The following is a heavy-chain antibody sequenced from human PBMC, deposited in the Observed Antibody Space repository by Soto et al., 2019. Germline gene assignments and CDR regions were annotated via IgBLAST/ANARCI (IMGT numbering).Heavy chain of an antibody. CDR1: GYNFAGYW. V-gene: IGHV5-51*01. CDR2: IYPSDSDT. D-gene: IGHD3-3*01. Sequence: GESLKISCKGSGYNFAGYWIAWVRQMPGKGLELMGIIYPSDSDTRYRPPFQGQITISADKSISSAYLQWSSLRASDTAMNYCARGGVSTRTFDYWGQGTPVTVSS. J-gene: IGHJ4*02. CDR3: ARGGVSTRTFDY.